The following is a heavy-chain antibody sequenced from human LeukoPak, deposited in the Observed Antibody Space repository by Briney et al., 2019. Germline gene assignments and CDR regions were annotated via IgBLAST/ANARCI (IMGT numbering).Heavy chain of an antibody. D-gene: IGHD6-6*01. J-gene: IGHJ5*02. CDR2: IYPVDSDT. CDR1: GYSFTSYW. CDR3: AIIGGIEYSSSFSGELYWFDP. Sequence: GESLKISCKGSGYSFTSYWIGWVRQMPGKGLEWMGIIYPVDSDTRYSPSFQGQVTPSADKSLSTAYLQWSSLKASDTAMYYCAIIGGIEYSSSFSGELYWFDPWGQRTPVTVSS. V-gene: IGHV5-51*01.